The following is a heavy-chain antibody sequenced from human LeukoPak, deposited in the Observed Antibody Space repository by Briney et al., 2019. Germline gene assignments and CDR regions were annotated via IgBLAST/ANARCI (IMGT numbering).Heavy chain of an antibody. V-gene: IGHV4-4*02. CDR2: IYHSGST. D-gene: IGHD2-2*01. Sequence: RPSETLSLTCAVSGGSISSSNWWSWVRQPPGKGLEWIGEIYHSGSTNYNPSLKSRVTISVDKSKNQFSLKLSSVTAADTAVYYCARVNDCSSTSRYASLVGDYWGQGTLVTVSS. J-gene: IGHJ4*02. CDR1: GGSISSSNW. CDR3: ARVNDCSSTSRYASLVGDY.